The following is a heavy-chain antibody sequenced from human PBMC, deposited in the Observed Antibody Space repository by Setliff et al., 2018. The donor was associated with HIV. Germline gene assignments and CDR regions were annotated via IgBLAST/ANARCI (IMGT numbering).Heavy chain of an antibody. CDR2: IYTSGRT. D-gene: IGHD4-17*01. CDR3: ARYDYGDFDY. J-gene: IGHJ4*02. Sequence: SETLSLTCTVSGGSISSYYWSWIRQPPGKGLEWIGYIYTSGRTNYNPSLKSRVKISVDTSKNQFSLDLSSVTAADTAVYYCARYDYGDFDYWGQGTPVTVSS. CDR1: GGSISSYY. V-gene: IGHV4-4*08.